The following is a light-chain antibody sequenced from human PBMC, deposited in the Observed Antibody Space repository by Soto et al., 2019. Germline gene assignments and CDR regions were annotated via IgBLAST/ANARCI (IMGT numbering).Light chain of an antibody. V-gene: IGKV1-27*01. J-gene: IGKJ1*01. Sequence: DIRMTQSPSSLSASVGDRVTITCRASQAISTYLAWYQQKPGKVPKLLIYSASILQSGVPSRFSGSGSGTDFTLTISSLQPEDFATYYCQKYNNAWTFGQGTKVDIK. CDR1: QAISTY. CDR2: SAS. CDR3: QKYNNAWT.